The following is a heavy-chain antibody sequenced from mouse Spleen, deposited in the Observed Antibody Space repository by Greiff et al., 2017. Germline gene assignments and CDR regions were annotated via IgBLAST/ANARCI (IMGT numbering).Heavy chain of an antibody. V-gene: IGHV3-8*02. D-gene: IGHD1-1*01. CDR3: EGSFSSYWYFDV. Sequence: VQLKQSGPSLVKPSQTLSLTCSVTGDSITSGYWNWIRKCPGNKLEYMGYISYSGSTYYNPSLKSRISITRDTSKNQYYLQLNSVTTEDTATYYCEGSFSSYWYFDVWGAGTTVTVSS. J-gene: IGHJ1*01. CDR2: ISYSGST. CDR1: GDSITSGY.